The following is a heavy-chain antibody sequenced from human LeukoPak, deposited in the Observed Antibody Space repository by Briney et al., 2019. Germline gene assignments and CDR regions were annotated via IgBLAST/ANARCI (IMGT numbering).Heavy chain of an antibody. V-gene: IGHV3-48*03. CDR2: ISVVGTNI. CDR1: GFTFRTYE. D-gene: IGHD3-3*01. Sequence: PGGSLRLSCAAPGFTFRTYEMNWVRQAPGKGLEWGSYISVVGTNIYYADPVKGRFTVSRDDAKNPLSLQMNSLRAQNPAGFYCARTPTYGFWSGDTRDVWGQGTTVTVSS. J-gene: IGHJ6*02. CDR3: ARTPTYGFWSGDTRDV.